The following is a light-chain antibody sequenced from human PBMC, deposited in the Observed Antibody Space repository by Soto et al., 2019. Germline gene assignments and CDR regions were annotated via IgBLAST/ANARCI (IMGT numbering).Light chain of an antibody. CDR3: SSYTSSSTLV. Sequence: QSALTQPASVSGSPGQSITISCTGTSSDVGAYNYVSWYQQHPGKAPKLLIYDVSNRPSGVSNRFSGSKSGNTASLTISGLQAEDESDYYCSSYTSSSTLVFGTGTTVTVL. V-gene: IGLV2-14*01. J-gene: IGLJ1*01. CDR2: DVS. CDR1: SSDVGAYNY.